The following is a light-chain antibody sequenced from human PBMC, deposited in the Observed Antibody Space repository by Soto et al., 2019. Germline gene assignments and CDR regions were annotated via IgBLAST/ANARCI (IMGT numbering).Light chain of an antibody. J-gene: IGKJ3*01. CDR3: QQYNGYSIFT. CDR1: QSISRW. CDR2: DAT. Sequence: DIQMTQSPSTLSASVGDRVTITCRASQSISRWLAWYQQKPGTAPQLLIYDATSLHSGVPSRFSGSGSGTEFTLTISSLQPDDFATYYCQQYNGYSIFTFGTGTKVDIK. V-gene: IGKV1-5*01.